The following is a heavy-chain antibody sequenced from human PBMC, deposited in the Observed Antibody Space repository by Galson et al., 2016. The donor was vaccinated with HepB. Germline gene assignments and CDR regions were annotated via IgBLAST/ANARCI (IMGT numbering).Heavy chain of an antibody. Sequence: CAVSGFTFSSYGMHWVRQAPGKGLEWVAVISDDGSSKYYVPSVKGRFSISRDNSKDMLYLQMDSLRPEDTAVYYCAKSRHATPIDFIFNRWGQGTLVTVSS. CDR3: AKSRHATPIDFIFNR. D-gene: IGHD2-21*02. J-gene: IGHJ5*02. V-gene: IGHV3-30*18. CDR2: ISDDGSSK. CDR1: GFTFSSYG.